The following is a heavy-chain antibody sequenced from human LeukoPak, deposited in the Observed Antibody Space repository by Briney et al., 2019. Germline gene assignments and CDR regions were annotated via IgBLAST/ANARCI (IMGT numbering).Heavy chain of an antibody. V-gene: IGHV4-59*01. D-gene: IGHD6-19*01. J-gene: IGHJ4*02. CDR1: GGSISSYY. Sequence: SETLSLTCTVSGGSISSYYWSWIRQPPGKGLEWIGYIYYSGSTNYNPSLKSRVTISVDTSKNQFSLKVSSVTAADTAVYYCARGMIAVASPFDCWGQGTLVTVSS. CDR3: ARGMIAVASPFDC. CDR2: IYYSGST.